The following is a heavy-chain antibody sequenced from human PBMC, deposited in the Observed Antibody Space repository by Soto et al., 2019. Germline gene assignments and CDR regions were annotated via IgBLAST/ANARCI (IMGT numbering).Heavy chain of an antibody. CDR3: ARSPGGWLYYSDY. CDR2: INAGNGNT. V-gene: IGHV1-3*05. CDR1: GYTFTSYA. D-gene: IGHD6-19*01. J-gene: IGHJ4*02. Sequence: QVQLVQSGAEEKKPGASVKVSCKASGYTFTSYAMHWVRQAPGQRLEWMGWINAGNGNTKYSQKFQGRVTFTRDTSASTAYMELSSLRSEDTAVYYCARSPGGWLYYSDYWGQGTLVTVSS.